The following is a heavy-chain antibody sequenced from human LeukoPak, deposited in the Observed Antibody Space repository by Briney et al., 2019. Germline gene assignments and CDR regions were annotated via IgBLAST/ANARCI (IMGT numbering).Heavy chain of an antibody. CDR1: GFTFDDYA. Sequence: GGSLRLSCAASGFTFDDYAMHWVRQAPGKGLEWVSGISWNSGSIGYADSVKGRFTISRDNAKNTLYLQMNSLRAEDTAVYYCARDQDGPGATVDHWGQGTLVTVSS. CDR3: ARDQDGPGATVDH. J-gene: IGHJ5*02. CDR2: ISWNSGSI. D-gene: IGHD1-26*01. V-gene: IGHV3-9*01.